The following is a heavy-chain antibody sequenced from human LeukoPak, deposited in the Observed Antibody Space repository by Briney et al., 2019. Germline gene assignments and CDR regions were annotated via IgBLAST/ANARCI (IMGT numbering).Heavy chain of an antibody. J-gene: IGHJ6*03. V-gene: IGHV1-46*01. D-gene: IGHD4-11*01. CDR2: INPSGGST. Sequence: GSSVKVSCKASGYTFTSYYMHWVRQAPGQGLEWMGIINPSGGSTSYAQKFQGRVTMTRDMSTSTVYMELSSLRAEDTAVYYCARAGYSNYSYYYYMDVWGKGTTVTVSS. CDR1: GYTFTSYY. CDR3: ARAGYSNYSYYYYMDV.